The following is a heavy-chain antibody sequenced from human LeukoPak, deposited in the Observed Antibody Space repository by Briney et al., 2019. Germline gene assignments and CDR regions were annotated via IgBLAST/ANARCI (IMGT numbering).Heavy chain of an antibody. V-gene: IGHV4-4*07. D-gene: IGHD1-1*01. CDR1: GGSISSYY. CDR2: IYISGST. CDR3: ARDRGTWNDDGFDY. J-gene: IGHJ4*02. Sequence: PSETLSLTCAVSGGSISSYYWSWIRQPAGKGLEWIGRIYISGSTNYNPSLKSRVTMSVDTSKNQFSLKLSSVTAADTAVYYCARDRGTWNDDGFDYWGQGTLVTVSS.